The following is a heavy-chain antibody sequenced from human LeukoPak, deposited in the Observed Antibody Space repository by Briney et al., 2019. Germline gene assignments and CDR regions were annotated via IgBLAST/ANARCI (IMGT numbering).Heavy chain of an antibody. Sequence: GGSLRLSCAASGFTFSSYGMSWVRQAPGKGLEWVSAISGTGMSTYYADSVKGRFTISRDNSKSTLYLQMNSLRVEDTAVYYCAKDTGSGYDYFSYYFDYWGQGTLVTVSS. D-gene: IGHD5-12*01. CDR1: GFTFSSYG. CDR2: ISGTGMST. V-gene: IGHV3-23*01. J-gene: IGHJ4*02. CDR3: AKDTGSGYDYFSYYFDY.